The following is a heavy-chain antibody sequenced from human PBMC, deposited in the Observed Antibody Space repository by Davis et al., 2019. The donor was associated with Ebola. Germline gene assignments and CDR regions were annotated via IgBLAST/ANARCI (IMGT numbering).Heavy chain of an antibody. CDR2: IYPGDSDT. V-gene: IGHV5-51*01. D-gene: IGHD1-26*01. Sequence: ESLKIPCQGSGYSFTSYWIGRVRQMAGTGLEWMGIIYPGDSDTRYSPSFQGQVTISADKSISTAYLQWSSLKASDTAMYYCATVGLLSDGDAFDIWGQGTMVTVSS. CDR3: ATVGLLSDGDAFDI. CDR1: GYSFTSYW. J-gene: IGHJ3*02.